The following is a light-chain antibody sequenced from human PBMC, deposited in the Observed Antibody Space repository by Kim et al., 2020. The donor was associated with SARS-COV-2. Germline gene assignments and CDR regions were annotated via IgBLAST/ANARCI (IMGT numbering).Light chain of an antibody. J-gene: IGLJ3*02. V-gene: IGLV3-21*04. CDR1: NIGSKS. Sequence: VAPGKTARITCGGNNIGSKSLHWYQQKPGQAPVLVIYYDSDRPSGIPERFSGSNSGNTATLTISRVEAGDEADYYCQVWDSSSDWVFGGGTQLTVL. CDR3: QVWDSSSDWV. CDR2: YDS.